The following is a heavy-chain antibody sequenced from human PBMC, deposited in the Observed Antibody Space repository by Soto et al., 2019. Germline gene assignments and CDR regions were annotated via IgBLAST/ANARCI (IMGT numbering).Heavy chain of an antibody. CDR3: ARGQYCSGGSCYSTDFDY. CDR1: GYTFTSYD. D-gene: IGHD2-15*01. CDR2: MNPNSGNT. V-gene: IGHV1-8*01. Sequence: QVQLVQSGAEVKKPGASVKVSCKASGYTFTSYDINWVRQATRQGLEWMGWMNPNSGNTGYAQKFQGRVTMTRNTSISTAYMELSSLRSEDTAVYYCARGQYCSGGSCYSTDFDYWGQGTLVTVSS. J-gene: IGHJ4*02.